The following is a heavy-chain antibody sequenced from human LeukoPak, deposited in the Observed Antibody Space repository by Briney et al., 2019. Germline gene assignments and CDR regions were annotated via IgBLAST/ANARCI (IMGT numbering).Heavy chain of an antibody. CDR2: MSSSGSTI. V-gene: IGHV3-48*03. D-gene: IGHD6-13*01. Sequence: PGGSLRLSCAASGFTLSSYEMNWVRQAPGKGLEWVSYMSSSGSTIYYADSVKGRFTISRDNAKNSLYLQMNSLRAEDTAVYYCARVAEAAAFDSWGQGTLVTVSS. J-gene: IGHJ4*02. CDR1: GFTLSSYE. CDR3: ARVAEAAAFDS.